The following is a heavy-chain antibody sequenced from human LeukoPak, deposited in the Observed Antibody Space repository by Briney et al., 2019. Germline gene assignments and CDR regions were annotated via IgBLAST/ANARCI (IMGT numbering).Heavy chain of an antibody. CDR2: IYYSGST. D-gene: IGHD3-3*01. J-gene: IGHJ4*02. CDR1: GGSISSYY. V-gene: IGHV4-59*01. CDR3: ASNDFWSGYFHY. Sequence: SETLSLTCTVSGGSISSYYWSWIRQPPGKGLEWIGYIYYSGSTNYNPSLKSRVTISVDTSKNQFSLKLSSVTAADTAVYYCASNDFWSGYFHYWGQGTLVTVSS.